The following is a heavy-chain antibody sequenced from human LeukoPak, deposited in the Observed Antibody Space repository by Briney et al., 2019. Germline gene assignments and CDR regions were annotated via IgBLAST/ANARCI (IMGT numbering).Heavy chain of an antibody. D-gene: IGHD2-15*01. CDR2: INHRGSS. CDR1: GGSFSGYY. CDR3: ARDKFCSDTGSCNIVLFDF. J-gene: IGHJ4*02. Sequence: PSETLSLTCGVFGGSFSGYYWTWLRQPPGKGLEWIGQINHRGSSHYNPSLRSRVTISVDTSKTQFSLKLTSVTAADTAVYYCARDKFCSDTGSCNIVLFDFWGQGALVTVSS. V-gene: IGHV4-34*01.